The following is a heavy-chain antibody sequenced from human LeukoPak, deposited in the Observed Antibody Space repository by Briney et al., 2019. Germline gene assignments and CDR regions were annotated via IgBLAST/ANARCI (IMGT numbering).Heavy chain of an antibody. V-gene: IGHV3-21*01. CDR3: ARDRGQRLVLRYFDY. D-gene: IGHD6-13*01. Sequence: GGSLRLSCAASGFTFSSYSMNWVRQAPGKGLEWVSSIGSSSSYIYYADSVKGRFTISRDNAKNSLYLQMNSLRAEDTAVYYCARDRGQRLVLRYFDYWGQGTLVTVSS. CDR1: GFTFSSYS. J-gene: IGHJ4*02. CDR2: IGSSSSYI.